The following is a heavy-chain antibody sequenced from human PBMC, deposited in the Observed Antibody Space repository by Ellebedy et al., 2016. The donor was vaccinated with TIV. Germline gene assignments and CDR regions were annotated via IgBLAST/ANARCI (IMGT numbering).Heavy chain of an antibody. Sequence: GESLKISCAASGFTFSSYAMHWVRQAPGKGLEWVAVISYDGSNKYYADSVKGRFTISRDNSKNTLYLQMNSLRAEDTAVDYCARDPYNWNYVVWFDPWGQGTLVTVSS. J-gene: IGHJ5*02. CDR3: ARDPYNWNYVVWFDP. V-gene: IGHV3-30*14. D-gene: IGHD1-7*01. CDR1: GFTFSSYA. CDR2: ISYDGSNK.